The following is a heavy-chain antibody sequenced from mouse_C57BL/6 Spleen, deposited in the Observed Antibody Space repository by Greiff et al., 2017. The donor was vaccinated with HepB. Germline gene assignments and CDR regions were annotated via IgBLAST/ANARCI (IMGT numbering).Heavy chain of an antibody. CDR2: INPSSGYT. D-gene: IGHD2-4*01. Sequence: QVHVKQSGAELARPGASVKMSCKASGYTFTSYTMHWVKQRPGQGLEWIGYINPSSGYTKYNQKFKDKATLTADKSSSTAYMQLSRLTSEDSAVYYGARSGDDYDEGPWVAYWGQGTLVTVSA. J-gene: IGHJ3*01. CDR1: GYTFTSYT. CDR3: ARSGDDYDEGPWVAY. V-gene: IGHV1-4*01.